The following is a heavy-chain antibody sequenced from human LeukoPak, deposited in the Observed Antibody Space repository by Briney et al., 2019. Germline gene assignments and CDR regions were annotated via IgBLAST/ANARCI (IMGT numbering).Heavy chain of an antibody. CDR3: ARDSRQWLDWYFDL. CDR2: IYHSGST. J-gene: IGHJ2*01. D-gene: IGHD6-19*01. CDR1: GGSISSSNW. V-gene: IGHV4-4*02. Sequence: PSETLSLTCAVSGGSISSSNWWSWVRQPPGKGLEWIGEIYHSGSTNYNPSLKSRVTISVDTSKNQFSLKLSPVTAADTAVYYCARDSRQWLDWYFDLWGRGTLVTVSS.